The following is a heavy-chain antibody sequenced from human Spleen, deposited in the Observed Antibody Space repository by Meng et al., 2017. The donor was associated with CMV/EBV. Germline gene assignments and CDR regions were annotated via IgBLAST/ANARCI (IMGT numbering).Heavy chain of an antibody. CDR3: ARDEAEYCSGLMCLDNRNDY. CDR2: ISAYTGDT. V-gene: IGHV1-18*01. Sequence: ASVKVSCKASGYTFTTYGVTWVRQAPGQGLEWMGWISAYTGDTNHARKFQDRVTMTTDTSTSTAYLELRSLRSDDTAVYYCARDEAEYCSGLMCLDNRNDYWGQGTLVTVSS. J-gene: IGHJ4*02. CDR1: GYTFTTYG. D-gene: IGHD2-15*01.